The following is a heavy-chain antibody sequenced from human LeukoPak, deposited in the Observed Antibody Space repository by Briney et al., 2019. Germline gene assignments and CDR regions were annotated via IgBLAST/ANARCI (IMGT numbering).Heavy chain of an antibody. CDR2: IYQDGIEK. D-gene: IGHD6-13*01. Sequence: GGSLRLSCVASGFTFSSHLMTWVRQAPGKGLEWVANIYQDGIEKYYVGSVRGRFTISRDSAKNSLYLQMNSLRAEDTGVYYCASERPSSSWYDYWGQGTLVTVSS. CDR1: GFTFSSHL. J-gene: IGHJ4*02. V-gene: IGHV3-7*01. CDR3: ASERPSSSWYDY.